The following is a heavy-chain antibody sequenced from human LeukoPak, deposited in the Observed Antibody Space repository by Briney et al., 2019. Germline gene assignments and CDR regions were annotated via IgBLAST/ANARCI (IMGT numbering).Heavy chain of an antibody. Sequence: GGSLRLSCAASGFTFSSYAISWVRQAPGKGLEWVSAISGSGGSTYYADSVKGRFTISRGNSKNTLYLQMNSLRAEDTAVYYCARTVGGDYGSGHWYFGLWGRGTLVTVSS. V-gene: IGHV3-23*01. CDR3: ARTVGGDYGSGHWYFGL. D-gene: IGHD3-10*01. CDR1: GFTFSSYA. J-gene: IGHJ2*01. CDR2: ISGSGGST.